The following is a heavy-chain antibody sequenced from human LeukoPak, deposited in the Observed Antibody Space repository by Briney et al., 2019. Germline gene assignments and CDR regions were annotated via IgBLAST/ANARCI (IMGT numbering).Heavy chain of an antibody. Sequence: GESLKISCKGSGYSFTSYWIGWVRQMPGKGLEWMGIIYPGDSDTRYSPSFQGQVTISADKSISTAYLQWSSLKASDTAMYYCARRGYYCSGGSCHVDYWGQGTLVTVSS. CDR1: GYSFTSYW. CDR3: ARRGYYCSGGSCHVDY. V-gene: IGHV5-51*01. J-gene: IGHJ4*02. CDR2: IYPGDSDT. D-gene: IGHD2-15*01.